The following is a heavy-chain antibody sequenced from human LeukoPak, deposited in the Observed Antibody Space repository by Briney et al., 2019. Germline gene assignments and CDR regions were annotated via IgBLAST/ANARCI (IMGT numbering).Heavy chain of an antibody. D-gene: IGHD6-19*01. CDR1: GYTFTSYG. Sequence: ASVKVSCKASGYTFTSYGISWVRQAPGQGLEWMGWISAYNGNTNYAQKLQGRVTMTTDTSTSTAYMELRSLRSDDTAVYYCARAYGPGVVAGKAYDYWGQGTLVTVSS. V-gene: IGHV1-18*01. CDR2: ISAYNGNT. J-gene: IGHJ4*02. CDR3: ARAYGPGVVAGKAYDY.